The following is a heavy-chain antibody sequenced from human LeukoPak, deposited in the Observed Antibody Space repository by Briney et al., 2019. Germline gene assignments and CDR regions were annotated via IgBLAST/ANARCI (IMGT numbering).Heavy chain of an antibody. J-gene: IGHJ6*02. CDR3: ARGGGVVVFYGMDV. V-gene: IGHV1-69*04. D-gene: IGHD2-2*01. CDR1: GGTFSSYA. Sequence: ASVKVSCKASGGTFSSYAISWVRQAPGQGLEWMGRIIPIRGIANYAQKFQGRVTITADKSTSTAYLELSSLGSEDTAVYYCARGGGVVVFYGMDVWGQGTTVTVSS. CDR2: IIPIRGIA.